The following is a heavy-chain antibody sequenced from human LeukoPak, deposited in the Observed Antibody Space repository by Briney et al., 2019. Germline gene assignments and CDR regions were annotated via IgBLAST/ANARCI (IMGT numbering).Heavy chain of an antibody. J-gene: IGHJ3*02. CDR1: GGTFSSYG. Sequence: SVKVSCKASGGTFSSYGISWVRQVSGQGLEWMGGTIPVFGIVNYAQKFQGRVTITADESTNTVFMELSSLRSEDTAVFFCARDRDDGSGRLTDAFDIWGQGTVVTVSS. CDR2: TIPVFGIV. CDR3: ARDRDDGSGRLTDAFDI. V-gene: IGHV1-69*13. D-gene: IGHD3-10*01.